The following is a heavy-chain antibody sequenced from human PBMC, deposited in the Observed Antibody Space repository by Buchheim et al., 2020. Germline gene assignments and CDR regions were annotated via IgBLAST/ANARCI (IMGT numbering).Heavy chain of an antibody. CDR2: IYYNENT. CDR1: GDSVSSGSHY. V-gene: IGHV4-61*01. D-gene: IGHD4-17*01. CDR3: AREGWTAGDYQYYYYMDV. Sequence: QVQLQESGPGLVKPSETLSLTCTVSGDSVSSGSHYWSWIRQPPGKGLEWIGYIYYNENTNYNPSLKSRITISLDTSKNQFFLKVNSVTAADTAVYYCAREGWTAGDYQYYYYMDVWGKGTT. J-gene: IGHJ6*03.